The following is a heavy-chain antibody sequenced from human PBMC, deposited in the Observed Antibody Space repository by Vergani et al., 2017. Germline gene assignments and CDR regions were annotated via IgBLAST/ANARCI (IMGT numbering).Heavy chain of an antibody. CDR1: GASIRSSNYY. Sequence: QLQLQESGPGLVKPSATLSLTCSVSGASIRSSNYYWGWIRQPPGKGLEWIASNYYSGSTYYNPSLKSRVTVSVDTSKNQFSLKLSSVTAADTAVYFCAGHCTLEWLLKLGWVEPLCEGILVIVSS. CDR3: AGHCTLEWLLKLGWVEP. V-gene: IGHV4-39*01. CDR2: NYYSGST. D-gene: IGHD3-3*01. J-gene: IGHJ5*02.